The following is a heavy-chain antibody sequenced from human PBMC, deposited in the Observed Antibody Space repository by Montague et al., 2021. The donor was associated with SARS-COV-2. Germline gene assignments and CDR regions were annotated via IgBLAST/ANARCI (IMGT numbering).Heavy chain of an antibody. CDR1: DGSISSGGYY. V-gene: IGHV4-31*03. CDR2: IYYSGST. CDR3: ARDVGWYSSSWFDY. Sequence: TLSLTCTVSDGSISSGGYYWSWIRQHPGKGLEWIGYIYYSGSTYYNPSLKSRVTISVDTSKNQFSLKLSSVTAADTAVYYCARDVGWYSSSWFDYWGQGTRVTVPS. J-gene: IGHJ4*02. D-gene: IGHD6-13*01.